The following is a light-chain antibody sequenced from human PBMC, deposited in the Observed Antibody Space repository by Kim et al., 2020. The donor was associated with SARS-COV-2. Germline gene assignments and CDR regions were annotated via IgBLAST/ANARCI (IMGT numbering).Light chain of an antibody. Sequence: QAVVTQPPSVSAAQGQKVTISCSGSRSNIGNNPVSWYQHFPGTAPKLITYDNDKRPSGIPDRFSSSKSGTSATLGITGLRTGDEADYYCATWDSSLSVGVFGGGTKVTVL. CDR3: ATWDSSLSVGV. J-gene: IGLJ3*02. CDR2: DND. V-gene: IGLV1-51*01. CDR1: RSNIGNNP.